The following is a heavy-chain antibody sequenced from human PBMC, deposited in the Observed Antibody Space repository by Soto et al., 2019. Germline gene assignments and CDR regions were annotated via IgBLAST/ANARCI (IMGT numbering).Heavy chain of an antibody. CDR1: GYMFRSYG. D-gene: IGHD3-10*01. Sequence: QGQLVQSGAEVKRPGASVKVSCKASGYMFRSYGISWVRQAPGQGLEWIGWISAFNGNTNDPQNLQGRVTMTTDTSTSTAYMELRTLRSDDSAMYYCARDGGYGAGSYFDYWGQGTLVTVSS. CDR3: ARDGGYGAGSYFDY. CDR2: ISAFNGNT. J-gene: IGHJ4*02. V-gene: IGHV1-18*01.